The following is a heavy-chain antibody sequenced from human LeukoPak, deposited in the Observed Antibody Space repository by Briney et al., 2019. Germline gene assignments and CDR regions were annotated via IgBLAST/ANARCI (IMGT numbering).Heavy chain of an antibody. V-gene: IGHV4-39*01. J-gene: IGHJ4*02. CDR1: GASLSSNHY. Sequence: PSEALSLTCTVSGASLSSNHYCGWIRQPPGMGLEWIGSIHYRINTYYNPSLKSRLTISIDTSKNQFSLRLSSVTAADTAVYYCARYEEEDGYNAKTIDYWGQGTLVTVSS. CDR3: ARYEEEDGYNAKTIDY. CDR2: IHYRINT. D-gene: IGHD5-24*01.